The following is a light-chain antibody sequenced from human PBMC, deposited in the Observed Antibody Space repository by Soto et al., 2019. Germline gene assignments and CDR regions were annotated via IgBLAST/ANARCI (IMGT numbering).Light chain of an antibody. Sequence: DIQMTQSPSSLSASVGDRVTITCRASQTIDTYLNWYQQNPGKAPKLLIYAASTLQNVVPSRFSGSGSGTDITLTISSLQPEDFATYFWEECTGVPCTFGQGTKLEIK. CDR1: QTIDTY. CDR3: EECTGVPCT. CDR2: AAS. J-gene: IGKJ2*02. V-gene: IGKV1-39*01.